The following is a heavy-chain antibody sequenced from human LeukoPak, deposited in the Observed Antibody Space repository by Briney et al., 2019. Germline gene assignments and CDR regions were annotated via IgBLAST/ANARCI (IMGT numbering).Heavy chain of an antibody. D-gene: IGHD6-19*01. CDR1: GYSISSGYY. CDR3: ARDRYSSGYYYYYMDV. CDR2: IYTSGST. J-gene: IGHJ6*03. V-gene: IGHV4-4*07. Sequence: SETLSLTCTVSGYSISSGYYWSWIRQPAGKGLEWIGRIYTSGSTNYNPSLKSRVTMSVDTSKNQFSLKLSSVTAADTAVYYCARDRYSSGYYYYYMDVWGKGTTVTISS.